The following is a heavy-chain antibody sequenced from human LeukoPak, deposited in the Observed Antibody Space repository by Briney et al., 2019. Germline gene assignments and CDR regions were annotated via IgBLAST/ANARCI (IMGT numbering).Heavy chain of an antibody. Sequence: GESLKISCKGSGYIFTNYWIGWVRQMPGKGLEWVGIIYPDDSDTKYSPSFQGQVTISADKSISTAYLQWSSLKASDTAMYYCARHGRYSSGSRWFGPWGQGTLVTVSS. CDR1: GYIFTNYW. V-gene: IGHV5-51*01. CDR3: ARHGRYSSGSRWFGP. D-gene: IGHD3-22*01. J-gene: IGHJ5*02. CDR2: IYPDDSDT.